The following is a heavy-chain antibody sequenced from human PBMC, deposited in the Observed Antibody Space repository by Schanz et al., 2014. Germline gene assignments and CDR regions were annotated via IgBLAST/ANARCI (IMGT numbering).Heavy chain of an antibody. CDR3: ARDLEGYDGGGGGFDP. CDR1: EFTFSSYK. Sequence: QVQLVESGGGLVKPGGSLRLSCEASEFTFSSYKMNWVRQAPGKGPEWVAVIWSDGSTKYYADSVKGRFTISRDNSKNTLYLQMNSLRAEDTAVYYCARDLEGYDGGGGGFDPWGQGTLVTVSS. D-gene: IGHD2-21*01. CDR2: IWSDGSTK. J-gene: IGHJ5*02. V-gene: IGHV3-30*04.